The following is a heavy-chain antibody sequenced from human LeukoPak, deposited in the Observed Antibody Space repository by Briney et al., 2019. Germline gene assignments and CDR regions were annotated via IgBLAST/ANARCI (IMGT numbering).Heavy chain of an antibody. V-gene: IGHV3-30-3*01. CDR2: IPYDGSNE. Sequence: GGSLRLSCAASGFTFSSYAMHWVRQAPGKGLEWVAVIPYDGSNEYYADSVKGRFTISRDNSKNTLYLQMNSLRAEDTAVYYCARDEGGGATWIGYWGRGTLVTVSS. CDR1: GFTFSSYA. D-gene: IGHD1-26*01. CDR3: ARDEGGGATWIGY. J-gene: IGHJ4*02.